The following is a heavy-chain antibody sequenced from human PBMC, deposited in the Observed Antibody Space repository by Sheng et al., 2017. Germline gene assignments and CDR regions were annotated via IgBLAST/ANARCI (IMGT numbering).Heavy chain of an antibody. Sequence: EVQLVESGGDLVQPGGSLGLSCRASGFTFSSYSMNWVRQAPGKGREWISYITRSSNQMLYADSVKGPIHHLQRQAKMSLYLQMNNLRAEDTAVYYCVRDCTATGACPYDYQYFMDVWGKGTTVTVSS. J-gene: IGHJ6*03. CDR3: VRDCTATGACPYDYQYFMDV. CDR2: ITRSSNQM. V-gene: IGHV3-48*01. D-gene: IGHD7-27*01. CDR1: GFTFSSYS.